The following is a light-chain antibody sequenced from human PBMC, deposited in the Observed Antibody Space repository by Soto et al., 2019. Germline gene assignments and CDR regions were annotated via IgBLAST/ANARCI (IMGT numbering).Light chain of an antibody. CDR3: SSYAGSDIHYV. CDR1: SSDVGGYNY. J-gene: IGLJ1*01. Sequence: QSVLTQPPSASGSPGQSVTISCTGASSDVGGYNYVSWYQQHPGKAPKLMIYEVTKRPSGVPDRFSGSKSGNTASLTVSGLQAEDEADYFCSSYAGSDIHYVFGTGTKLTV. CDR2: EVT. V-gene: IGLV2-8*01.